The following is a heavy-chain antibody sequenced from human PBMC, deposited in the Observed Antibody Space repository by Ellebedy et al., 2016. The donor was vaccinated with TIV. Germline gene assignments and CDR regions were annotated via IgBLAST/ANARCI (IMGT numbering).Heavy chain of an antibody. CDR3: ARDLGANGMDV. D-gene: IGHD1-26*01. Sequence: GGSLRLXXAASGFTFSSYAMSWVRQAPGKGLEWVSAISGSGGSTYYADSVKGRFTISRDNSKNTLYLQMNSLRAEDTAVYYCARDLGANGMDVWGQGTTVTVSS. CDR1: GFTFSSYA. V-gene: IGHV3-23*01. CDR2: ISGSGGST. J-gene: IGHJ6*02.